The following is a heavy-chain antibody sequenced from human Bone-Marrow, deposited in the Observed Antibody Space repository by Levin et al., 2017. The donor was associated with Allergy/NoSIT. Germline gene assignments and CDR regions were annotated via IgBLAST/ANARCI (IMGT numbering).Heavy chain of an antibody. J-gene: IGHJ3*02. Sequence: GGSLRLSCAASGFTFYSYVMHWVRQAPGKGLEWVAVMKYDGSNQYYTDSVKGRFTISRDNSRNTLYLEMNSLRVEDTAVYYCARPRGGSTGSDAFDSWGQGTMVTVSS. V-gene: IGHV3-33*01. CDR2: MKYDGSNQ. D-gene: IGHD2-15*01. CDR1: GFTFYSYV. CDR3: ARPRGGSTGSDAFDS.